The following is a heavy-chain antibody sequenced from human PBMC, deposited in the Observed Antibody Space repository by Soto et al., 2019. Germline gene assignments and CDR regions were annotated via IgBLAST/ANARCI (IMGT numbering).Heavy chain of an antibody. CDR3: ARGRYGDY. CDR2: ISDHNGNT. Sequence: QVHLVQSGAEVKKPGASVKVSCKGSGYAFTTYVITWVRQAPGQGLEWMGRISDHNGNTNYAKKLQGRVTVTRDTSTSTAYMELRSLRSDDTAVYYCARGRYGDYWGQGALVTVSS. CDR1: GYAFTTYV. V-gene: IGHV1-18*01. D-gene: IGHD1-1*01. J-gene: IGHJ4*02.